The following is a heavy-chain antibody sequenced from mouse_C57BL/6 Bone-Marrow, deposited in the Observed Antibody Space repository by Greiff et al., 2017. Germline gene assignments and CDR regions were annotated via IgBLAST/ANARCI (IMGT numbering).Heavy chain of an antibody. CDR1: GYTFTSYW. J-gene: IGHJ4*01. Sequence: VQFQQPGAELVRPGSSVKLSCKASGYTFTSYWMDWVKQRPGQGLEWIGNIYPSDSETHYNQKFKDKATLTVDKSSSTAYMQLRRLTSEDSAVYYCARRHYYGTLYAMDYWGQGTSVTVSS. D-gene: IGHD1-1*01. V-gene: IGHV1-61*01. CDR3: ARRHYYGTLYAMDY. CDR2: IYPSDSET.